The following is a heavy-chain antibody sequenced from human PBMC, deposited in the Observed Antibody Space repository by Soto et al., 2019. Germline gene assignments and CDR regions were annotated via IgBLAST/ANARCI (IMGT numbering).Heavy chain of an antibody. J-gene: IGHJ4*02. CDR3: ARDGGSVGYSGSSRLDS. Sequence: PSETLSLTCAVYGGSFSGYSWSWIRQPPGKGLEWIGEIDHSGYTKYNPSLKSRVTISGDMSKNQFSLKLSSVTAADTAVYYCARDGGSVGYSGSSRLDSWGQGTLVTVSS. CDR2: IDHSGYT. D-gene: IGHD6-6*01. CDR1: GGSFSGYS. V-gene: IGHV4-34*01.